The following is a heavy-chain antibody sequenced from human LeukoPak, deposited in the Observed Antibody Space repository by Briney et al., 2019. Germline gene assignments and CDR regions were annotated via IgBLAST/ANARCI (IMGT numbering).Heavy chain of an antibody. Sequence: SETLSLTCTVSGGSISSSSYYWGWIRQPPGTGLVWIGSIYYSGSTYYNPSLKSRVTISVDTSKNQFSLKLSSVTAADTAVYYCARVVVPAAILVWFDPWGQGTLVTVSS. V-gene: IGHV4-39*01. J-gene: IGHJ5*02. CDR3: ARVVVPAAILVWFDP. D-gene: IGHD2-2*02. CDR1: GGSISSSSYY. CDR2: IYYSGST.